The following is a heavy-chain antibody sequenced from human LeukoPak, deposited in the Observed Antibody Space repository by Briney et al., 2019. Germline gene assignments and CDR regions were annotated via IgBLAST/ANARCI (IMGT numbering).Heavy chain of an antibody. CDR2: IIPIFGTA. D-gene: IGHD3-10*01. J-gene: IGHJ6*03. CDR3: ARGVRPGYPYYYYYMDV. CDR1: GYTFTSYD. V-gene: IGHV1-69*13. Sequence: ASVKVSCKASGYTFTSYDINWVRQAPGQGLEWMGGIIPIFGTANYAQKFQGRVTITADESTSTAYMELSSLRSEDTAVYYCARGVRPGYPYYYYYMDVWGKGTTVTVSS.